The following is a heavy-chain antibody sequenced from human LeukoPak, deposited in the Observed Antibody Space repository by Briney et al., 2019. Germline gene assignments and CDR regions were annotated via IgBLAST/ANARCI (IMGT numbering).Heavy chain of an antibody. Sequence: GGSLRVSCAASGFSLSGHWMNWVRQPPGKGLEWVANIKADGSEKYYVDSVKGRFTISRDDAKRTVDLQMDNLRAEDTAIYYCAYRNNFEYWGQGALVTVSS. V-gene: IGHV3-7*05. D-gene: IGHD1-26*01. J-gene: IGHJ4*02. CDR1: GFSLSGHW. CDR3: AYRNNFEY. CDR2: IKADGSEK.